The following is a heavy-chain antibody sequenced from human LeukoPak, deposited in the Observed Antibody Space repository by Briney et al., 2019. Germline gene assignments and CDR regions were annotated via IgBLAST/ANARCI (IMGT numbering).Heavy chain of an antibody. CDR3: AKDSVSLEWLFPTDHDAFDI. J-gene: IGHJ3*02. CDR2: ISGSGSNA. D-gene: IGHD3-3*01. V-gene: IGHV3-23*01. Sequence: GGSLRLSCAAPGFTFSSSAMSWVREDPGKGVEWVSPISGSGSNAHYADSLKGRFTTSTDNSKSTLYLQMNSLRREDRAVYYCAKDSVSLEWLFPTDHDAFDIWGQGTLVTVSS. CDR1: GFTFSSSA.